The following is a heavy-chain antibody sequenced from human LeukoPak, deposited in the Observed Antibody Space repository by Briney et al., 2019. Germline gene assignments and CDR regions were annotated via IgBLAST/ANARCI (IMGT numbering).Heavy chain of an antibody. CDR1: GGYISTFY. V-gene: IGHV4-59*08. CDR3: ARHPFSDGFDI. Sequence: SETLSLTCTVSGGYISTFYWSWLRQPPGKGLEWIGYISHTGHTNYNPSLKGRVTISVDTSKNQFSLKLNSVTAADTAMYYCARHPFSDGFDIWGQGTMVTVSS. CDR2: ISHTGHT. J-gene: IGHJ3*02.